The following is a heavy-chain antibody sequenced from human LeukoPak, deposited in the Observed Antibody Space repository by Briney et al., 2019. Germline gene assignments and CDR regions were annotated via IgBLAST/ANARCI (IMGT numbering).Heavy chain of an antibody. J-gene: IGHJ5*02. D-gene: IGHD2/OR15-2a*01. Sequence: KPSETLSLTCTVYGVSIKNYYWSWIRQPPGKGLEWIANIYYAGSSNYDPSLKSRVSVSIDASKNHLSLKLTSVTAADTAIYYCARQAVIIPTGMEGPWFDPWGQGTLVAVSS. CDR3: ARQAVIIPTGMEGPWFDP. V-gene: IGHV4-59*08. CDR1: GVSIKNYY. CDR2: IYYAGSS.